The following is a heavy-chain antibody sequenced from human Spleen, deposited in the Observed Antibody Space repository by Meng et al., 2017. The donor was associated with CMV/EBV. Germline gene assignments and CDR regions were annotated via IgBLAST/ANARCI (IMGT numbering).Heavy chain of an antibody. V-gene: IGHV3-74*01. Sequence: GESLKISCAASGFTFSSYWMHWVRQAPGKGLVWVSRINSDGSSTSYADSVKGRFTISRDNAKNTLYLQMNSLRTEDTAFYYCARDLLHYDSSGYYPKFDYWGQGALVTVSS. D-gene: IGHD3-22*01. J-gene: IGHJ4*02. CDR3: ARDLLHYDSSGYYPKFDY. CDR2: INSDGSST. CDR1: GFTFSSYW.